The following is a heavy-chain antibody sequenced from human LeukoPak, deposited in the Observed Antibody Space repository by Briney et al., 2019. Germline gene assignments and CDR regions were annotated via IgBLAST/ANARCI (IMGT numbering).Heavy chain of an antibody. Sequence: SQTLSLTCALSGDSVSCNSVTWNWIMQSPSRGLEWLGRTYYRSTWYNDYAVSVRGRITVNPDTSKNQFSLHLNSVTPEDTAVYYCARRLTQYDCFDPWGQGILVTVSS. CDR1: GDSVSCNSVT. CDR3: ARRLTQYDCFDP. J-gene: IGHJ5*02. CDR2: TYYRSTWYN. V-gene: IGHV6-1*01. D-gene: IGHD2-2*01.